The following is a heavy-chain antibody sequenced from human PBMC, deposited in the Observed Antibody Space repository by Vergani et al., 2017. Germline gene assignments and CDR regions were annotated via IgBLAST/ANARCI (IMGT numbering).Heavy chain of an antibody. D-gene: IGHD1-7*01. CDR1: GFSLNTRGVS. Sequence: QITLKESGPTLVKPTQTLTLTCNFSGFSLNTRGVSVAWIRQPPGKALDWLALIYWNDDQHYSPFLNNRVTITKDTSKNQVVLTMTNMDYVDTGTYYCVYRKAECGTTGCLYPFYYYYCMDVWGQGTTVTVSS. CDR3: VYRKAECGTTGCLYPFYYYYCMDV. V-gene: IGHV2-5*04. CDR2: IYWNDDQ. J-gene: IGHJ6*02.